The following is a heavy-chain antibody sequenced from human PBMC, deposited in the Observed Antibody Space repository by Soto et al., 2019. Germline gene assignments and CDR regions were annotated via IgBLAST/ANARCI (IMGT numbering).Heavy chain of an antibody. CDR3: ARDRYCTNGVCPKRYYYYGMDV. CDR2: TYYRSKWYN. V-gene: IGHV6-1*01. CDR1: GDSVSSNSAA. J-gene: IGHJ6*02. D-gene: IGHD2-8*01. Sequence: QTLSLTCAISGDSVSSNSAAWNWIRQSPSRGLEWLGRTYYRSKWYNDYAVSVKSRITINPDTSKNQFSLQLNSVTPEDTAVYYCARDRYCTNGVCPKRYYYYGMDVWGQGTTVTVSS.